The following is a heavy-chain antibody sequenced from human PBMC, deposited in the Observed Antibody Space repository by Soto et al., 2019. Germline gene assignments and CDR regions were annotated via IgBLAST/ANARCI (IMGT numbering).Heavy chain of an antibody. CDR2: IWSDGSDK. CDR3: ASRVAQRYAFDM. Sequence: QVQLVESGGGVVQPGRSLRLSCAASGFTFSSYGMHWVRQAPGKGLEWVAVIWSDGSDKYYADSVKGRFIISRDNSKNTLYLQMNSLRAEDTAVYYCASRVAQRYAFDMWGHGTVVTVSS. V-gene: IGHV3-33*01. CDR1: GFTFSSYG. D-gene: IGHD2-15*01. J-gene: IGHJ3*02.